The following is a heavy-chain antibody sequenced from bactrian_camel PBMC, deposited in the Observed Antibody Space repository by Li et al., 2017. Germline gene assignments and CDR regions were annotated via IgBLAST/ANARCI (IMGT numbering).Heavy chain of an antibody. CDR2: VASGGSST. D-gene: IGHD7*01. J-gene: IGHJ4*01. CDR3: AAPVEVLGGLCRLWIRNNY. Sequence: HVQLVESGGGLVQPGGSLKLSCVGNGFTFVAHALSWVRQVPGKGLEWVSAVASGGSSTYYADSVKGRFTISKDSAENTLYLQMNSLKPEDTAMYYCAAPVEVLGGLCRLWIRNNYWGQGTQVTVS. CDR1: GFTFVAHA. V-gene: IGHV3S39*01.